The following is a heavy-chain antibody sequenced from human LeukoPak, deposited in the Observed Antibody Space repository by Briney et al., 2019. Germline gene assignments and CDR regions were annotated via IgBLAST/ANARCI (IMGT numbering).Heavy chain of an antibody. D-gene: IGHD2-21*01. Sequence: ASVKVSCKASGYTFTSDGISWVRQAPGQGLEWMGWISAYNGNTNYAQKLQGRVTMTTDTSTSTAYMELRSLRSDDTAVYYCASKIYCGGDCYYSDYWGQGTLVTVSS. CDR1: GYTFTSDG. V-gene: IGHV1-18*01. CDR3: ASKIYCGGDCYYSDY. CDR2: ISAYNGNT. J-gene: IGHJ4*02.